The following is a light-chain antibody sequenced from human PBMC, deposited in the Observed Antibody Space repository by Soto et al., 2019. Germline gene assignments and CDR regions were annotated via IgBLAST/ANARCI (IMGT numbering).Light chain of an antibody. CDR2: DAS. CDR3: QQYNKWPPIT. Sequence: EIVMTQSPATLSVSPGERATLSCRASQSVSSNLAWYQQKPGQAPRLLIYDASTRATGIPARFSGSGSGTEFTLTISSLQSEDFEVYYCQQYNKWPPITFGQGTRLEIK. CDR1: QSVSSN. V-gene: IGKV3-15*01. J-gene: IGKJ5*01.